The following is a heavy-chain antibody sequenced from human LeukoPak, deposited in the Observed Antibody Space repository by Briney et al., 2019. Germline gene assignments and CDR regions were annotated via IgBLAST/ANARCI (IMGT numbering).Heavy chain of an antibody. CDR3: ARDRDVDTAMEGVDY. CDR2: INPSGGST. CDR1: GYTFTSYY. J-gene: IGHJ4*02. Sequence: ASVKVSCKASGYTFTSYYMHWVRQAPGQGLEWMGIINPSGGSTSYAQKFQGRVTMTRDTSTSTVYMELSSLRSEDTAVYYCARDRDVDTAMEGVDYWGQGTLVTVSS. D-gene: IGHD5-18*01. V-gene: IGHV1-46*01.